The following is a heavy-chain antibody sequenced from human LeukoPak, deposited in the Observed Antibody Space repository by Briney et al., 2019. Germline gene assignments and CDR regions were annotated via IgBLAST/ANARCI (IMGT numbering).Heavy chain of an antibody. D-gene: IGHD5-18*01. Sequence: SQTLSLTCTVSGGSISSGGYYWSWIRQHPGKGLEWVGYIYYSGSTYYNPSLKSRVTISVDTSKNQFSLKLSSVTAADTAVYYCARAVDTAMVMDYWGQGTLVTVSS. J-gene: IGHJ4*02. CDR1: GGSISSGGYY. CDR2: IYYSGST. CDR3: ARAVDTAMVMDY. V-gene: IGHV4-31*03.